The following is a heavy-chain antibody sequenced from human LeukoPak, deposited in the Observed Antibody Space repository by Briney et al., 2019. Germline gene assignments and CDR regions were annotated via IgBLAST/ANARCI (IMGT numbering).Heavy chain of an antibody. CDR3: AKDRGYYVDTGTINF. CDR1: GFTFSSYA. D-gene: IGHD2-15*01. V-gene: IGHV3-23*01. J-gene: IGHJ4*02. Sequence: PGGSLRLSCAASGFTFSSYAMSWVRQAPGKGLEWVSTISYSGGGTYYADSVKGRFTISRDNSKNTLYLQMNSLRAEDTAIYYCAKDRGYYVDTGTINFWGQGTLVTVSS. CDR2: ISYSGGGT.